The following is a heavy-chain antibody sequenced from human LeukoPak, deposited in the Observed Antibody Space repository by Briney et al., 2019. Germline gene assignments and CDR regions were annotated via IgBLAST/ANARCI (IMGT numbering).Heavy chain of an antibody. CDR3: ASGDSGSYYGAFDI. J-gene: IGHJ3*02. Sequence: GGSLRLSCAASGFTFSSYAMHWVRQAPGKGLEYVSSISTNGGSTYYANSVKGRFTISRDNSKNTLYLQMGSLRAEDMATYYCASGDSGSYYGAFDIWGQGTMVTVSS. D-gene: IGHD1-26*01. CDR1: GFTFSSYA. CDR2: ISTNGGST. V-gene: IGHV3-64*01.